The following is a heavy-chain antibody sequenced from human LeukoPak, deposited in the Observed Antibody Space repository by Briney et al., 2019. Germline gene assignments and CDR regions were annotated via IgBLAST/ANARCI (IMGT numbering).Heavy chain of an antibody. CDR1: GYTFTGYY. J-gene: IGHJ5*02. V-gene: IGHV1-2*02. D-gene: IGHD1-26*01. Sequence: ASVKVSCKASGYTFTGYYLHWVRQAPGQGLEWMGWINPNSGGTNYAQKFQGRVTMTRDTSISTAYMELSRLRSDDTAVYYCARDLGVVGATTSFWFDPWGQGTLVTVSS. CDR2: INPNSGGT. CDR3: ARDLGVVGATTSFWFDP.